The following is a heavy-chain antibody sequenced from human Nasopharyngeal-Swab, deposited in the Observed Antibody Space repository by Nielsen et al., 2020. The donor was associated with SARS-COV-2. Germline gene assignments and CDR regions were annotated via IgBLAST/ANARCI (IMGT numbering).Heavy chain of an antibody. J-gene: IGHJ6*02. D-gene: IGHD3-3*01. CDR2: IGRHGTAI. CDR1: GFTFRDYS. Sequence: GESLKISCAASGFTFRDYSMNWVRQAPGKGLEWVSSIGRHGTAIFHADSVKGRFSVFRDAANKSIYLQMRSLRAEDTAVYYCARGTVFGVANGMDVWGQGTTVTVSS. CDR3: ARGTVFGVANGMDV. V-gene: IGHV3-21*01.